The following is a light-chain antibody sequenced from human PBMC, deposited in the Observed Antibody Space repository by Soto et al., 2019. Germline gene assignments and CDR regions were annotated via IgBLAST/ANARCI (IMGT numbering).Light chain of an antibody. CDR1: QSISSW. V-gene: IGKV1-5*03. J-gene: IGKJ1*01. CDR3: QQDNSYPRT. CDR2: RAS. Sequence: DIQMTQSPSTLSASVGDRVTITCRASQSISSWLAWYQQKPGKAPKLLIYRASSLESGVPSRFSGSGSGPEFTLTISSLQPDDFATYYCQQDNSYPRTFGQGTKVEIK.